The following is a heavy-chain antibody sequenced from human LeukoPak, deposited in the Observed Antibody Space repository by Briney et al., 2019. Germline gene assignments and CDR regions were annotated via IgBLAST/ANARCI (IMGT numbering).Heavy chain of an antibody. D-gene: IGHD6-13*01. Sequence: GGSLKLSCAASGFTFSSYWMSWVRQAPGKGLEWAANIKQDGSEKYYVDSVKGRFTISRDNAKNSLYLQMNSLRAEDTAVYYCARDPYSSSWSYGMDVWGQGTAVTVSS. J-gene: IGHJ6*02. CDR2: IKQDGSEK. V-gene: IGHV3-7*05. CDR1: GFTFSSYW. CDR3: ARDPYSSSWSYGMDV.